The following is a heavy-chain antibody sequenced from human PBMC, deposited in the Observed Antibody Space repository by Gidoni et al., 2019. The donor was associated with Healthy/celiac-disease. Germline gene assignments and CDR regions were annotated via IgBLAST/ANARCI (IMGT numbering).Heavy chain of an antibody. D-gene: IGHD5-18*01. V-gene: IGHV4-31*03. J-gene: IGHJ5*02. Sequence: QVQLQESGPGLVKPSQTLSLTCTVSGGSISSGGYYWSWIRQHPGQGLEWIGYIYYSGSTYYNPSLKSRVTISVDTSKNQFSLKLSSVTAADTAVYYCARGTASPNWFDPWGQGTLVTVSS. CDR2: IYYSGST. CDR1: GGSISSGGYY. CDR3: ARGTASPNWFDP.